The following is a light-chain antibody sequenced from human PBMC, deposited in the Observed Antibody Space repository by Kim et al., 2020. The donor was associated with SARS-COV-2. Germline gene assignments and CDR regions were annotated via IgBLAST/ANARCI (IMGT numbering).Light chain of an antibody. Sequence: ASVGDSVTITCRATQGISSSLAWFQQNPGRAPKALIYSASRLQSGVPSRFSGSGSGTEFALTISSLEPEDFATYYCQQYSAYPFTFGPGTKVDIK. J-gene: IGKJ3*01. CDR2: SAS. CDR1: QGISSS. V-gene: IGKV1-16*01. CDR3: QQYSAYPFT.